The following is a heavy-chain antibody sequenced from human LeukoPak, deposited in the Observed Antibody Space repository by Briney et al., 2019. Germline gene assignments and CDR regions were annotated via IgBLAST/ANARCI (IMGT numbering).Heavy chain of an antibody. V-gene: IGHV3-48*03. Sequence: GGSLRLSCAASGFTFSSYEMNWVRQAPGKGLEWVSYITSSGTDIYYADSVKGRFTISRDNAKNSLYLQMTSLRAEDTAVYYCARQSGTYYVALSSDYWGQGTLVTVSS. D-gene: IGHD1-26*01. CDR3: ARQSGTYYVALSSDY. CDR1: GFTFSSYE. J-gene: IGHJ4*02. CDR2: ITSSGTDI.